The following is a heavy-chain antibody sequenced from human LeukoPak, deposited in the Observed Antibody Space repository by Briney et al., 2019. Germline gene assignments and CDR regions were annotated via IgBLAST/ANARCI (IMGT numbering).Heavy chain of an antibody. CDR3: ASEWGEFSGIAAAGTTY. CDR1: GFTFSSYS. V-gene: IGHV3-21*01. D-gene: IGHD6-13*01. Sequence: PGGSLRLSCAASGFTFSSYSMNWVRQAPGKGLEWVSSISSSSSYIYYADSVKGRFTISRDNAKNSLYLQMNSLRAEDTAVYYCASEWGEFSGIAAAGTTYWGQGTLVTVSS. J-gene: IGHJ4*02. CDR2: ISSSSSYI.